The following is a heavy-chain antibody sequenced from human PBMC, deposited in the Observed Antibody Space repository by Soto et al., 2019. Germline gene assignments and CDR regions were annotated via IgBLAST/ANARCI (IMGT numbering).Heavy chain of an antibody. CDR1: RGSIISSNFY. D-gene: IGHD3-10*02. CDR2: VEYGGST. Sequence: SETLSLTCTVSRGSIISSNFYWGWIRQPPGKGLEWIGSVEYGGSTYDNPSLKSRVTLSADTSKNQFSLKLTSVTAADTAIYYCARHVRGAVTMNWFDPWGHGTLVTVSS. J-gene: IGHJ5*02. V-gene: IGHV4-39*01. CDR3: ARHVRGAVTMNWFDP.